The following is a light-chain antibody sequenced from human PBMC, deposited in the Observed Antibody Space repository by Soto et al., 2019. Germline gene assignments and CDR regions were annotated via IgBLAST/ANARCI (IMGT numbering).Light chain of an antibody. J-gene: IGKJ4*01. CDR1: QSVLYSSNNKNY. CDR2: WAS. Sequence: DIVMTQSPDSLAVSLGERATINCKSSQSVLYSSNNKNYLAWYQQKPGQPPKLLIYWASTRESGVPARFSGSGSGTDFTLTISSLQAEDVAVYYCQQYYRLPPGLTFGGGTKVEIK. V-gene: IGKV4-1*01. CDR3: QQYYRLPPGLT.